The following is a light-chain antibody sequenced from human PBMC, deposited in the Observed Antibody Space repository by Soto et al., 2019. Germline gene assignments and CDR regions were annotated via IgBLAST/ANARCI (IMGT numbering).Light chain of an antibody. CDR3: EQRSNWPPALS. CDR2: DAS. J-gene: IGKJ4*01. V-gene: IGKV3-11*01. CDR1: QSVGTF. Sequence: EIVLTQSPATLSLSPGERATLSCRASQSVGTFLAWYQHKPGQAPRLLIYDASNRATGVPARFSGSGSGTDFTLPISSLEPEDFAFYNCEQRSNWPPALSFGGGTKV.